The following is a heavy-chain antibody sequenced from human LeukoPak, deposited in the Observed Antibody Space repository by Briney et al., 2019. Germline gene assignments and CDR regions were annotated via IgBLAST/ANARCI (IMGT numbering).Heavy chain of an antibody. Sequence: ASVKLSCKASGYTFTIYGISWVRQPPGQGLVWMGWISAYSGNTNYAQKLQGRVTMTTDTSTSTAYMELRSLKSDDTAVYYCARGLQENLAWLTAFSAFDIWGQGTMVTVSS. J-gene: IGHJ3*02. V-gene: IGHV1-18*01. CDR2: ISAYSGNT. CDR1: GYTFTIYG. CDR3: ARGLQENLAWLTAFSAFDI. D-gene: IGHD6-19*01.